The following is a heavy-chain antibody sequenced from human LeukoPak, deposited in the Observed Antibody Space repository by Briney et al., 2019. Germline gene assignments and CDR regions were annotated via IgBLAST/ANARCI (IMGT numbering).Heavy chain of an antibody. Sequence: SETLSLTCTVSGGSISSYYWSWIRQPPGKGLEWIGYIYYSGSTNYNPSLKSRVTISVDTSKNQFSLKLGSVTAADTAVYYCARAPGYSSGWYDRYYFDYWGQGTLVTVSS. V-gene: IGHV4-59*08. CDR2: IYYSGST. CDR3: ARAPGYSSGWYDRYYFDY. D-gene: IGHD6-19*01. J-gene: IGHJ4*02. CDR1: GGSISSYY.